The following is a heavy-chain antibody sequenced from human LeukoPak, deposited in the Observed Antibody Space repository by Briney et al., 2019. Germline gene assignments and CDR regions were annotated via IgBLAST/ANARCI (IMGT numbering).Heavy chain of an antibody. J-gene: IGHJ5*02. D-gene: IGHD2-2*02. CDR2: ISGSGGST. CDR3: ARDPDCDSTSCYIGPYNWFDP. CDR1: GFTFSSYA. Sequence: PGGSLRLSCAASGFTFSSYAMSWVRQAPGKGLEWVSAISGSGGSTYYANSVKGRFTNSRDISKNTLYLQMNSLRAEDTAVYYCARDPDCDSTSCYIGPYNWFDPWGQGTLVTVSS. V-gene: IGHV3-23*01.